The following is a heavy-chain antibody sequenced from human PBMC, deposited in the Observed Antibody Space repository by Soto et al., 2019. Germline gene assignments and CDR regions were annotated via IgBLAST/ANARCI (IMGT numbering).Heavy chain of an antibody. CDR3: VRDVGGSGWFAP. CDR2: IYSSGTT. CDR1: GISIDNYY. Sequence: SETLSLTCTVSGISIDNYYCSWIRQSAGKGLEWIGRIYSSGTTNYNPSLKSRVTMSVDMSKSQFSLNVRSMTAADTAVYYCVRDVGGSGWFAPWGQGTLVTVSS. J-gene: IGHJ5*02. V-gene: IGHV4-4*07.